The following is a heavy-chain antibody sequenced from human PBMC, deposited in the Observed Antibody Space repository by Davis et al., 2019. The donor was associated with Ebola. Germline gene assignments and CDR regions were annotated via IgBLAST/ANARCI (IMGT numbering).Heavy chain of an antibody. D-gene: IGHD3-10*01. CDR2: IIPIFGTA. J-gene: IGHJ5*02. Sequence: SVKVSCKASGGTFSSYAISWVRQAPGQGLEWMGGIIPIFGTANYAQKFQGRVTITADESTSTAYMELSSLRSEDTAVYYCARDITMVRGVIINPWGQGTLVTVSS. V-gene: IGHV1-69*13. CDR3: ARDITMVRGVIINP. CDR1: GGTFSSYA.